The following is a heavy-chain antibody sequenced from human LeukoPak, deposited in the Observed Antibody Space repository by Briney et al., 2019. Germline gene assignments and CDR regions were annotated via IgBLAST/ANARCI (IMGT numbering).Heavy chain of an antibody. D-gene: IGHD3-3*01. V-gene: IGHV1-69*06. CDR1: GGTFSSYA. CDR3: ARTRVVIEAFDI. J-gene: IGHJ3*02. Sequence: SVKVSCKASGGTFSSYAISWVRQAPGQGLEWMGGIIPIFGTANYAQKFQGRVTITADKSTSTAYMELSSLRSEDTAVYYCARTRVVIEAFDIWGQGTMVTVSS. CDR2: IIPIFGTA.